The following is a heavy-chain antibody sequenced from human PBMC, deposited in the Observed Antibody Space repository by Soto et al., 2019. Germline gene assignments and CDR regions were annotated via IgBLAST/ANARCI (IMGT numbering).Heavy chain of an antibody. CDR3: ARDLAVAGKGFDY. CDR2: IYYSGST. CDR1: GGSISSYY. D-gene: IGHD6-19*01. V-gene: IGHV4-59*01. Sequence: SETLSLTCTVSGGSISSYYWSWIRQPPGKGLEWIGYIYYSGSTNYNPSLKSRVTISVDTSKNQFSLKLSSVTAADTAVYYCARDLAVAGKGFDYWGQGTLVTVSS. J-gene: IGHJ4*02.